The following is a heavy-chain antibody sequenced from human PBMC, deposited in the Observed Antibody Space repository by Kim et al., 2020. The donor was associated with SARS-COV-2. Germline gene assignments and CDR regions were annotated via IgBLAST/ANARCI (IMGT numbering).Heavy chain of an antibody. J-gene: IGHJ4*02. CDR1: GFTFSSYG. CDR2: ISYDGSNE. CDR3: ARLEGYDILTGIRLDY. V-gene: IGHV3-33*05. Sequence: GGSLRLSCAASGFTFSSYGMHWVRQAPGKGLEWVAVISYDGSNEYYADSVKGRFTISRDNSKNTLYLQMNSLRAEDTAVYYCARLEGYDILTGIRLDYWGQGTLVTVSS. D-gene: IGHD3-9*01.